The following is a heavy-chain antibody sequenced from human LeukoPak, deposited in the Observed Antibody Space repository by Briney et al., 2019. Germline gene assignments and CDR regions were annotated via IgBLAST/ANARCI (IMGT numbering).Heavy chain of an antibody. CDR3: ALTMVHLGRLDYYSHY. CDR2: IYSDGST. CDR1: GFTVSSNY. D-gene: IGHD3-10*01. J-gene: IGHJ4*02. V-gene: IGHV3-53*01. Sequence: PGGSLRLSCAASGFTVSSNYMSWVRQAQGKGLEWVSVIYSDGSTYYADSVKGRFTISRDSSKNTLHLQVNSLRAEDTAVYYCALTMVHLGRLDYYSHYWGRGTLVTVSS.